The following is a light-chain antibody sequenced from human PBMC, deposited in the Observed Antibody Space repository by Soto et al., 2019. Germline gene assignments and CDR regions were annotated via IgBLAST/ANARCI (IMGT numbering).Light chain of an antibody. Sequence: EIVLTQSPATLSLSPGERATLSCRASQSVSSYLAWYQQKPGQAPRLLIYDASNRATGIPARFSGSGSGTDFTLTISSLEPEDFAVYYCQHLGGSPWTFGQGTKVEIK. V-gene: IGKV3-11*01. CDR1: QSVSSY. J-gene: IGKJ1*01. CDR2: DAS. CDR3: QHLGGSPWT.